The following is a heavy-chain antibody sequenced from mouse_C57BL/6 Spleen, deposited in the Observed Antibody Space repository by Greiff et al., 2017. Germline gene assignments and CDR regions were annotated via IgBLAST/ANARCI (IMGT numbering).Heavy chain of an antibody. CDR1: GYTFTSYW. CDR3: ARRRNYEAMDY. V-gene: IGHV1-64*01. Sequence: VQLQQPGAELVKPGASVKMSCKASGYTFTSYWMHWVKQRPGQGLEWIGMIHPNSGSTNYNEKFKSKATLTVDKSSSTAYMQLSSLTSEDSAVYCCARRRNYEAMDYWGQGTSVTVSS. CDR2: IHPNSGST. J-gene: IGHJ4*01. D-gene: IGHD1-1*01.